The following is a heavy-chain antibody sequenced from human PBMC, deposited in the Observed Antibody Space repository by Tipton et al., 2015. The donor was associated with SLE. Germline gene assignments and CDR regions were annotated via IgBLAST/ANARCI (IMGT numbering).Heavy chain of an antibody. D-gene: IGHD2-8*01. CDR2: FDYSGST. J-gene: IGHJ4*02. CDR3: ARDDDNGFDY. Sequence: TLSLTCTVSGGSISSDYWSWIRQPPGKGLEWIGYFDYSGSTHYNPSLKSRVTISADTSKNQFSLNLNSVTAADTAVYYCARDDDNGFDYWGQGTLVTVSS. CDR1: GGSISSDY. V-gene: IGHV4-59*01.